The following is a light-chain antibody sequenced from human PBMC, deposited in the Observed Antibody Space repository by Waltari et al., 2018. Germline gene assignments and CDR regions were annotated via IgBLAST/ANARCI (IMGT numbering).Light chain of an antibody. J-gene: IGLJ2*01. CDR2: GNS. CDR3: QSYDSSLSAVV. CDR1: SSNIGAGYD. V-gene: IGLV1-40*01. Sequence: QSVLTQPPSVSGAPGQRVTIPCPGSSSNIGAGYDVHWYQQLPGPAPKLLIYGNSNRPSGVPDRFSGSKSGTSASLAITGLQAEDEADYYCQSYDSSLSAVVFGGGTKLTVL.